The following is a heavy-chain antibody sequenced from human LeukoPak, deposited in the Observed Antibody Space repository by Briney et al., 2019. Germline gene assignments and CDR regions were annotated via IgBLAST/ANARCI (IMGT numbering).Heavy chain of an antibody. CDR3: ARGRGGVATIPVDY. CDR1: GYTFTGYY. Sequence: ASVKVSCKASGYTFTGYYMHWVRQAPGQGLEWMGWINPNSGGTNYVQKFQGWVTMTRDTSISTAYMELSRLRSDDTAVYCCARGRGGVATIPVDYWGQGTLVTVSS. D-gene: IGHD5-12*01. CDR2: INPNSGGT. V-gene: IGHV1-2*04. J-gene: IGHJ4*02.